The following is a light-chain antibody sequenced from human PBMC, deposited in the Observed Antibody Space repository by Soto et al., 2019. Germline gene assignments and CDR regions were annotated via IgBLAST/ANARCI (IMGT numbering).Light chain of an antibody. CDR2: DAS. CDR1: QSISSW. V-gene: IGKV1-5*01. Sequence: DIQMTQSPSTLSASVGDRVTITCRAGQSISSWLAWYRQRPGRAPEVLIYDASSLESGVPSRFSGSGSGTEFTLTISSLQPDDFATYYCQQYNSYPVTFGGGTKVDIK. CDR3: QQYNSYPVT. J-gene: IGKJ4*01.